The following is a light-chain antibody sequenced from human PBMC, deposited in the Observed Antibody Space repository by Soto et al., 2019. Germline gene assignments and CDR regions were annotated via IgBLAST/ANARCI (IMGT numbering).Light chain of an antibody. CDR3: QQYGSSPAT. Sequence: EIVLTQSPGTLSLSPGERATLSCRASQSVSSSYLAWYQQKPGQAPRLLIYGASSRATGIPDRFSGSGSGTNLTLTISRLEPEDFAVYYCQQYGSSPATFGGGTKVEMK. CDR1: QSVSSSY. V-gene: IGKV3-20*01. J-gene: IGKJ4*01. CDR2: GAS.